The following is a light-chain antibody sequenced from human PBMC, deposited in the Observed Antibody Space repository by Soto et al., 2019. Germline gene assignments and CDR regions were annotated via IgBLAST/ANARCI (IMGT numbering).Light chain of an antibody. CDR2: GAS. Sequence: EIVLTQSPGTLSLSPGERATLSCRASQSVSSSYLAWYQQKPGQAPRLLIYGASSRATGIPDRFSGSGAGTVFTHIIIRLEPEDFAVYYCQSSGRSHLFGQGTKLEIQ. CDR1: QSVSSSY. V-gene: IGKV3-20*01. CDR3: QSSGRSHL. J-gene: IGKJ2*01.